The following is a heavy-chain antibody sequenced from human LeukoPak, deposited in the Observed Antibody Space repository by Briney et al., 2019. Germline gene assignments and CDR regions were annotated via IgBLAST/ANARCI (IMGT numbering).Heavy chain of an antibody. D-gene: IGHD6-13*01. CDR3: AKGGPPQYGSSWLEYYFDY. CDR2: VSSGGSWI. J-gene: IGHJ4*02. CDR1: GFTFSTYS. Sequence: GGSLRLSCAASGFTFSTYSMNWVRQAPGKGLEWVSSVSSGGSWIYYADSLKGRLTISRDNSKNTLYLQMNSLRAEDTAMYYCAKGGPPQYGSSWLEYYFDYWGQGTLVTVSS. V-gene: IGHV3-21*04.